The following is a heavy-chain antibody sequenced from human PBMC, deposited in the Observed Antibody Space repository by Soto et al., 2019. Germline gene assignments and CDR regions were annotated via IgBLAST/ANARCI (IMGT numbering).Heavy chain of an antibody. CDR2: IGANGDSI. J-gene: IGHJ4*02. Sequence: EVQLLESGGGLVQPGGSLRLSCAASGFTFNSYAMSWVRQAPGKGLEWVSHIGANGDSIYYADSVKGRFTISRDNSKNTLYLTMTGMRADDTAVYYWTGWSNSDYWGQGTRVTDTS. D-gene: IGHD1-26*01. V-gene: IGHV3-23*01. CDR3: TGWSNSDY. CDR1: GFTFNSYA.